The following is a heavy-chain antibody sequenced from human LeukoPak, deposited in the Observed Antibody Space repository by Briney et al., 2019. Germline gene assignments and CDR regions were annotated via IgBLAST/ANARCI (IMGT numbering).Heavy chain of an antibody. J-gene: IGHJ6*02. V-gene: IGHV4-59*01. D-gene: IGHD6-13*01. CDR1: GGLISSYY. CDR2: IYYSGST. Sequence: SETLSLTCTVSGGLISSYYWSWIRQPPGKGLEWIGDIYYSGSTKYNPALKSRVTISVDTSKNQFSLKLTSVTAADTAEYYCARAPPSAAGYYYGMDVWGQETTVTVSS. CDR3: ARAPPSAAGYYYGMDV.